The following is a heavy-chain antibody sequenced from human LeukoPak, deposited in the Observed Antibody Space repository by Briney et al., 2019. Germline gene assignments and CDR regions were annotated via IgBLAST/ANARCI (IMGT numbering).Heavy chain of an antibody. D-gene: IGHD4-17*01. Sequence: GGSLRLSCAASGVSISAYWMSWVRQGPGKGLEWVASINPDGSVQFYVDSVKGRFTISRDNAKNSLYLQMNSLSAEDTALFYCARLFGGVTTFDYWGQGTLVTVSS. V-gene: IGHV3-7*01. CDR3: ARLFGGVTTFDY. CDR2: INPDGSVQ. J-gene: IGHJ5*01. CDR1: GVSISAYW.